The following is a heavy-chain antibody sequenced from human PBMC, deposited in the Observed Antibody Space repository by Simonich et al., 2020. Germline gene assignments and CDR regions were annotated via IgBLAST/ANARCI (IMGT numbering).Heavy chain of an antibody. Sequence: QVQLQESGPGLVKPSETLSLTCAVSGYSISSGYYWGWIRQPPGKGLEWLGSIYHSGSTYYHPSLKSRVTISVDTSKNQFSLKLSSVTAADTAVYYCARVGYSNYYYYGMDVWGQGTTVTVSS. V-gene: IGHV4-38-2*01. CDR1: GYSISSGYY. J-gene: IGHJ6*02. D-gene: IGHD6-13*01. CDR3: ARVGYSNYYYYGMDV. CDR2: IYHSGST.